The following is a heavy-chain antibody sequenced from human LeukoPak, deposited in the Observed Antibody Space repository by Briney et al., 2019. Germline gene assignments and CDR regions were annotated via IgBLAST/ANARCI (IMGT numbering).Heavy chain of an antibody. J-gene: IGHJ4*02. Sequence: GGSLRLSCAASGITFSSYSMNWVRQAPGKGLEWVSYISTSGSTLHCADSVKGRFTVSRDNANNSLYLQMNSLRAEDTAVYYCAREHGNYLRHWGQGTLVTVSS. D-gene: IGHD1-7*01. V-gene: IGHV3-48*01. CDR1: GITFSSYS. CDR2: ISTSGSTL. CDR3: AREHGNYLRH.